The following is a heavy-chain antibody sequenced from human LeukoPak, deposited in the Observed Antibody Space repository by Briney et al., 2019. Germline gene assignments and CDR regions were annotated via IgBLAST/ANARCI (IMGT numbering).Heavy chain of an antibody. CDR2: ISGNGGST. CDR3: AKDLRVIVVTYYMDV. D-gene: IGHD2-2*01. CDR1: GFTFNSYA. V-gene: IGHV3-23*01. J-gene: IGHJ6*03. Sequence: GGSLRLSCAASGFTFNSYAMTWVRQAPGKGLEWVSSISGNGGSTYYTDSVKGRFTVSRDNSKNTLYLQMNSLRAEDTAAYYCAKDLRVIVVTYYMDVWGKGTTVTVSS.